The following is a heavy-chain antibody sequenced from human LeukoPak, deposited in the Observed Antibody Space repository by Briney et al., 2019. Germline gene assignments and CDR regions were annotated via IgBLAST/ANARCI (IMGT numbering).Heavy chain of an antibody. J-gene: IGHJ6*02. CDR3: ARGGVGLLIIPGWAYDNYGLDV. CDR2: ISSSASYM. Sequence: GGSLRLSCAASGFTLSTYSMNWVRQAAGKGLEWVSSISSSASYMYYADSVKGRFTISRDNAKNSLYLQMNSLRAEDTAVYYCARGGVGLLIIPGWAYDNYGLDVWGQGTTVTVSS. D-gene: IGHD3/OR15-3a*01. CDR1: GFTLSTYS. V-gene: IGHV3-21*01.